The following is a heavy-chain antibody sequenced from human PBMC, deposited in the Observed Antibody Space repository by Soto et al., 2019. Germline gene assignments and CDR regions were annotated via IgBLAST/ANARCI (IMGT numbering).Heavy chain of an antibody. CDR3: AKAYYDFWSGYPMEEDPPYFDY. D-gene: IGHD3-3*01. J-gene: IGHJ4*02. V-gene: IGHV3-23*01. Sequence: GGSLRLSCAASGFTFSSYAMSWVRQAPGKGLEWVSAISGSGGSTYYADSVKGRFTISRDNSKNTLYLQMNSLRAEDTAVYYCAKAYYDFWSGYPMEEDPPYFDYWGQGTLVTVSS. CDR1: GFTFSSYA. CDR2: ISGSGGST.